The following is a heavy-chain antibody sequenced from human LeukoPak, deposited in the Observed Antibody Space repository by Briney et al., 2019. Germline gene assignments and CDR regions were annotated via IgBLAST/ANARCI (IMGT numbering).Heavy chain of an antibody. CDR3: AREPLYSSSWNWFDP. CDR2: IGTSSNNI. D-gene: IGHD6-13*01. Sequence: GGSLTLSCAASGLTFSRYNMNWVRQAPGKGLEWVSSIGTSSNNIYYTDSVKGRFTISRDNSKNTLYLQMNSLRAEDTAVYYCAREPLYSSSWNWFDPWGQGTLVTVSS. J-gene: IGHJ5*02. V-gene: IGHV3-21*01. CDR1: GLTFSRYN.